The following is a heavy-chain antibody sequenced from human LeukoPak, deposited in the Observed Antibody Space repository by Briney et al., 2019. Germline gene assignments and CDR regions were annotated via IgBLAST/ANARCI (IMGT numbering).Heavy chain of an antibody. J-gene: IGHJ4*02. CDR3: ARDLSRVTGPCDY. CDR1: GYTFTSYA. V-gene: IGHV1-3*01. CDR2: INAGNGNT. Sequence: ASVRVSCKASGYTFTSYAMHWVRQDPGQRLEWMGWINAGNGNTKYSQKFQGRVTITRDTSASTAYMELSSLRSEDTAVYYCARDLSRVTGPCDYWGQGTLVTVSS. D-gene: IGHD2-8*02.